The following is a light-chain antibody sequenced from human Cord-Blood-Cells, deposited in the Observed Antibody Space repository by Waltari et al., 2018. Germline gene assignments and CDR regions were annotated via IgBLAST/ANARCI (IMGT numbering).Light chain of an antibody. CDR2: EGS. Sequence: QSALTQPASVSGSPGQSITIPCTGTSSDVGSYNLVSWYQQHPGKAPKLMIYEGSKRPSGVSNRFSGSKSGNTASLTISGLQAEYEADYYCCSYAGSSTFEVFGGGTKLTVL. CDR1: SSDVGSYNL. CDR3: CSYAGSSTFEV. J-gene: IGLJ3*02. V-gene: IGLV2-23*03.